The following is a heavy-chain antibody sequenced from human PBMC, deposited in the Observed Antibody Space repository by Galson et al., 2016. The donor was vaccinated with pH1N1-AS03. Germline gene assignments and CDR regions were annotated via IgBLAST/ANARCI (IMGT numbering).Heavy chain of an antibody. J-gene: IGHJ5*02. V-gene: IGHV1-18*04. CDR1: GYTFTGYG. CDR3: AGDGERHMRMDCFDP. Sequence: SVKVSCKASGYTFTGYGISWLRQAPRQGLEWMGWVSGHDGETKYEENMEGRVTMTADTSTGTAYMELRSLRSDDTAVYYCAGDGERHMRMDCFDPWGQGTLVTVSS. CDR2: VSGHDGET. D-gene: IGHD1-26*01.